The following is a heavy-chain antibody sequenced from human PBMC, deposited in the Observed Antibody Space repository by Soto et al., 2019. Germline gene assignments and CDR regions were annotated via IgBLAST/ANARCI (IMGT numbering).Heavy chain of an antibody. CDR1: GFTFDDYA. CDR3: AKDGHLWYSYGTYIDY. Sequence: GGSLRLSCAASGFTFDDYAMHWVRQAPGKGLEWVSGISWNSGSIGYADSVKGRFTISRDNAKNSLYLQMNIMRAEDTALYYCAKDGHLWYSYGTYIDYWGQGTLVTVSS. V-gene: IGHV3-9*01. D-gene: IGHD5-18*01. J-gene: IGHJ4*02. CDR2: ISWNSGSI.